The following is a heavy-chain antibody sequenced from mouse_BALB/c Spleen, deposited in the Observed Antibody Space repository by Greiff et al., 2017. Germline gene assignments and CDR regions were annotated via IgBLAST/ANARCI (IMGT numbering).Heavy chain of an antibody. J-gene: IGHJ3*01. V-gene: IGHV1-4*02. Sequence: VKLMESAAELARPGASVKMSCKASGYTFTSYTMHWVKQRPGQGLEWIGYINPSSGYTEYNQKFKDKTTLTADKSSSTAYMQLSSLTSEDSAVYYCARERGYGYAWFAYWGQGTLVTVSA. CDR3: ARERGYGYAWFAY. D-gene: IGHD2-2*01. CDR1: GYTFTSYT. CDR2: INPSSGYT.